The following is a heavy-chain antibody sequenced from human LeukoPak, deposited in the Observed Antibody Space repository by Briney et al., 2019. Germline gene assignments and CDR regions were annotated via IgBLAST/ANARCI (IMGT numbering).Heavy chain of an antibody. CDR2: INPSGGST. Sequence: ASVKVSCKASGYTFTSYYMHWVRQAPGQGLEWMGIINPSGGSTSYAQKLQGRVTMTRDTSTSTVYMELSSLRSEDTAVYYCARAGSMVRGVIDWYFDLWGRGTLDTVSS. CDR1: GYTFTSYY. D-gene: IGHD3-10*01. V-gene: IGHV1-46*03. J-gene: IGHJ2*01. CDR3: ARAGSMVRGVIDWYFDL.